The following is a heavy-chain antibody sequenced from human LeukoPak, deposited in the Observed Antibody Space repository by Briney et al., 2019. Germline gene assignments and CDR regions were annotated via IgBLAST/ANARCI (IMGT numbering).Heavy chain of an antibody. Sequence: MXXVRQAPGQGXXXXGWINPNSGGTNYAQKFQGRVTMTRDTSISTAYMELSRLRSDDTAVYYCAXXXXXSXXVXYWGQGXLXTVSS. J-gene: IGHJ4*02. V-gene: IGHV1-2*02. CDR2: INPNSGGT. CDR3: AXXXXXSXXVXY.